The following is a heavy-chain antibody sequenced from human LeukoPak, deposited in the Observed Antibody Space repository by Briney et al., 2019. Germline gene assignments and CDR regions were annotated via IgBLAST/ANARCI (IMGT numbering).Heavy chain of an antibody. Sequence: GGSLRLSCAASGFTFSSYGMHWVRQAPGKGLEWVAVISYDGSNKYYADSVKGRFTISRDNSKNTLYLQMNSLRAEDTAVYYCASAIDYWGQGTLVTVSS. CDR3: ASAIDY. D-gene: IGHD2-15*01. CDR1: GFTFSSYG. V-gene: IGHV3-30*03. J-gene: IGHJ4*02. CDR2: ISYDGSNK.